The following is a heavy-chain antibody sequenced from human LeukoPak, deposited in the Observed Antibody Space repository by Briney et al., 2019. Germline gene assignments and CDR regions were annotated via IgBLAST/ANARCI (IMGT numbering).Heavy chain of an antibody. CDR3: ARYGSGTYPNFDY. D-gene: IGHD3-10*01. CDR2: INTNPGNP. V-gene: IGHV7-4-1*02. J-gene: IGHJ4*02. Sequence: GASVKVSCKASGYTFTSYAMNWLRQAPGQGPEWMGWINTNPGNPTYAQGFTGRFVFSMDTSVSTAYLQISSLKAEDTAVYYCARYGSGTYPNFDYWGQGTLVTVSS. CDR1: GYTFTSYA.